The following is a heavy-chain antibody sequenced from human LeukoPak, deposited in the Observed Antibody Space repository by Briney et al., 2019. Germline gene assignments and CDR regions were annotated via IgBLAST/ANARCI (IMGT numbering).Heavy chain of an antibody. CDR3: ARGPRPTYYYGSGSYRGSYYFDY. D-gene: IGHD3-10*01. CDR2: INHSGST. V-gene: IGHV4-34*01. J-gene: IGHJ4*02. Sequence: SETLPLTCAVYGGSFSGYYWSWIRQPPGKGLEWIGEINHSGSTNYNPSLKSRVTISVDTSKNQFSLKLSSVTAADTAVYYCARGPRPTYYYGSGSYRGSYYFDYWGQGTLVTVSS. CDR1: GGSFSGYY.